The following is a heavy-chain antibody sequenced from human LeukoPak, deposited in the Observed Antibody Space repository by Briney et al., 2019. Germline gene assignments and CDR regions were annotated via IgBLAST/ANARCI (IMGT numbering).Heavy chain of an antibody. D-gene: IGHD3-16*01. J-gene: IGHJ4*02. V-gene: IGHV3-15*01. CDR1: EFTFSDAW. CDR3: TTGNGGH. CDR2: IKSNIDGGTA. Sequence: GGSLRLSCAASEFTFSDAWMSWVRQAPGKGLEWVGRIKSNIDGGTADYAAPVKGRFTISRDDSKNTLYPQMNSLKTEDTAVYYCTTGNGGHWGQGTLVTVSS.